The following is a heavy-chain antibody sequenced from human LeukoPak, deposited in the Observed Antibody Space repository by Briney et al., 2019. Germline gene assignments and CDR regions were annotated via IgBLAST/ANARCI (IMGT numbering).Heavy chain of an antibody. CDR1: GFTFSSNA. D-gene: IGHD4-23*01. J-gene: IGHJ4*02. Sequence: PGGSLRLSCAASGFTFSSNAIHWVRQAPGKGLEWVAVISYDGSSKYYADSVKGRFTISRGNSKNTLYLQMNSLRAEDTAVYYCARDPYGGNYGYWGQGTLVTVSS. V-gene: IGHV3-30-3*01. CDR2: ISYDGSSK. CDR3: ARDPYGGNYGY.